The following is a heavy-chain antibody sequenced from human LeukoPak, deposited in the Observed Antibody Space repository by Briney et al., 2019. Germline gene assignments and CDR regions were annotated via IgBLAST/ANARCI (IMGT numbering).Heavy chain of an antibody. Sequence: SETLSLTCTVPGGSISSYFWSWIRQPPGKGLGWVGYIYYSGSTNYNPSPKSRVTISVDTSKNQFSLKLSSVTAADTAVYYCARGAVVTPYSYYYYYGMDVWGQGTTVTVSS. J-gene: IGHJ6*02. CDR1: GGSISSYF. CDR2: IYYSGST. CDR3: ARGAVVTPYSYYYYYGMDV. V-gene: IGHV4-59*01. D-gene: IGHD4-23*01.